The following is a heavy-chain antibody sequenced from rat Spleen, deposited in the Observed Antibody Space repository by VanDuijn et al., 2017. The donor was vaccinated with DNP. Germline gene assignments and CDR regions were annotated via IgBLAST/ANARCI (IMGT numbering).Heavy chain of an antibody. V-gene: IGHV2S8*01. CDR1: GFSLTSYG. CDR2: ISNGGFT. J-gene: IGHJ4*01. CDR3: TRAPYGSWALDA. D-gene: IGHD1-3*01. Sequence: QVQLKESGPGLVQPSQTLSLTCTVSGFSLTSYGVSWVRQPPGKGLEWIAAISNGGFTYSNSVLKSRLSISRDTSKSQVFLQMDSLQTEETAIYFCTRAPYGSWALDAWGQGTSVTVSS.